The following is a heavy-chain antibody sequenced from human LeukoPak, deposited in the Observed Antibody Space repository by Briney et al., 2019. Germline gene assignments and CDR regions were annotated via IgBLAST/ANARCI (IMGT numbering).Heavy chain of an antibody. CDR2: IYSGGST. CDR3: AKAKPYYYDTSGYYPLDW. J-gene: IGHJ4*02. V-gene: IGHV3-53*01. CDR1: GFTVSSSY. Sequence: PGGSLRLSCAASGFTVSSSYMSWVRQAPGKGLEWVSVIYSGGSTYYADSVKGRFTISRDNSKNTLYLQMNSLRAEDTALYYCAKAKPYYYDTSGYYPLDWWGQGTLVTVSS. D-gene: IGHD3-22*01.